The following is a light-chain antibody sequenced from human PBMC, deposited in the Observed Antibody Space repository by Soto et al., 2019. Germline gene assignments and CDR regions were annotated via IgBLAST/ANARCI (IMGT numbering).Light chain of an antibody. CDR1: STDVGGYNY. V-gene: IGLV2-14*01. J-gene: IGLJ1*01. Sequence: QSALTQPASVSGSPGQSITISCTGTSTDVGGYNYVSWYQQHPGKAPKLIIFEVSNRFSGSKSGNTASLTISGLQAEDEDDYFCSSFTSSSTYVFGAGTKLTVL. CDR3: SSFTSSSTYV. CDR2: EVS.